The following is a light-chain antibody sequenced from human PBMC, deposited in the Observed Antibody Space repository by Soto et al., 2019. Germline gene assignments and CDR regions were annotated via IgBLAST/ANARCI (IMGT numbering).Light chain of an antibody. V-gene: IGKV1-5*01. CDR1: QNINTW. Sequence: DIQMTQSPSILSASVGDRVTITCRATQNINTWLAWHQQKPGKAPKMLIYDASRLQNGVPSRFSGSGSGTQFTLTISSLQPDDFATYYCQQSNGFGPGTKLDVK. J-gene: IGKJ2*01. CDR3: QQSNG. CDR2: DAS.